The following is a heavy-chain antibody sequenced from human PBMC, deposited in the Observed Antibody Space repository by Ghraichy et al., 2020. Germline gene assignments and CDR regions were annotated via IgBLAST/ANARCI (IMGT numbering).Heavy chain of an antibody. CDR2: ISYDGSNK. J-gene: IGHJ4*02. CDR1: GFTFSSYA. V-gene: IGHV3-30-3*01. Sequence: GGSLRLSCAASGFTFSSYAMHWVRQAPGKGLEWVAVISYDGSNKYYADSVKGRFTISRDNSKNTLYLQMNSLRAEDTAVYYCARDVLTGGSDYWGREPWSPSPQ. CDR3: ARDVLTGGSDY. D-gene: IGHD3-9*01.